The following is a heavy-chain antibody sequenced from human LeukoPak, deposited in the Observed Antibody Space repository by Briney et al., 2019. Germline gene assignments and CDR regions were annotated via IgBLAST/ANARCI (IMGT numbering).Heavy chain of an antibody. CDR3: AKDLALLWFGGFADY. Sequence: GKSLRLSCAASGFTFSSYGMHWVRQAPGKGLEWVAVISYDGSNKYYADSVKGRFTISRDNSKNTLYLQMNSLRAEDTAVYYCAKDLALLWFGGFADYWGQRTLVTVSS. CDR1: GFTFSSYG. D-gene: IGHD3-10*01. V-gene: IGHV3-30*18. CDR2: ISYDGSNK. J-gene: IGHJ4*02.